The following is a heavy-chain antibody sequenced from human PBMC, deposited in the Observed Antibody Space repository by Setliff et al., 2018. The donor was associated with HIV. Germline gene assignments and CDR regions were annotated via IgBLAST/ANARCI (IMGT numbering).Heavy chain of an antibody. Sequence: SETLSLTCTVSGGSISGYYWSWIQQPAGKGLEWIGRIYTSGSTNYNPSLKSRVTMSVDMSKNQFSLKLTSVTAADTAVYYCARDLGYDILTAYNWFDPWGQGTLVTVSS. D-gene: IGHD3-9*01. CDR2: IYTSGST. CDR3: ARDLGYDILTAYNWFDP. J-gene: IGHJ5*02. CDR1: GGSISGYY. V-gene: IGHV4-4*07.